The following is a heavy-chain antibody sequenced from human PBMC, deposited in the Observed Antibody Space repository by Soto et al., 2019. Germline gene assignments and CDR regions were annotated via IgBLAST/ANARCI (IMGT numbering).Heavy chain of an antibody. Sequence: QVQLVQSGAEVRQPGASVKVSCKTSGYTFTDLDINWVRQATGQGLEWMGWMHPTSGDTGYAQNFQGRVTMTRDICISTAYMELNSLRYEDTAFYYCARGVTAGVDHWGQGTLVTVSS. CDR2: MHPTSGDT. V-gene: IGHV1-8*01. D-gene: IGHD2-21*02. J-gene: IGHJ4*02. CDR3: ARGVTAGVDH. CDR1: GYTFTDLD.